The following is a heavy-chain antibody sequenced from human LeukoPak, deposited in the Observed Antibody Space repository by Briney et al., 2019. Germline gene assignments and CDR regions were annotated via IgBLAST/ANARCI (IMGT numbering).Heavy chain of an antibody. V-gene: IGHV3-7*01. D-gene: IGHD5-18*01. CDR3: ARDLRTGYTYGYPLDF. J-gene: IGHJ4*02. Sequence: GGSLRLSCAASGFTFSSYSMNWVRQAPGKGLEWVVNINQDGSLKYYVDSVKGRFTISRDNAKNSLYLQMNSLRAEDTAFYYCARDLRTGYTYGYPLDFWGQGTLLTVSS. CDR2: INQDGSLK. CDR1: GFTFSSYS.